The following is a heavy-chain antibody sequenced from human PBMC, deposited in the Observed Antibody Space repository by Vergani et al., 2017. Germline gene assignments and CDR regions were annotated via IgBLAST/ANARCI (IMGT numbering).Heavy chain of an antibody. Sequence: QVQLVQSGAEVKKPGASVKVSCKASGGTFSSYAISWVRQAPGQGLEWMGGIIPIFGTANYAQKFQGRVTITADESTSTAYMELSSLRSEDTAVYYCARARGYYDSSGVGWFDPWGQGTLVTVSS. D-gene: IGHD3-22*01. CDR1: GGTFSSYA. CDR2: IIPIFGTA. CDR3: ARARGYYDSSGVGWFDP. V-gene: IGHV1-69*01. J-gene: IGHJ5*02.